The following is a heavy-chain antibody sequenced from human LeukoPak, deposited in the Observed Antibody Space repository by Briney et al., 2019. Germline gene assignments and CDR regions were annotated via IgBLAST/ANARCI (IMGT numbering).Heavy chain of an antibody. CDR3: AKDRVVVVPAAKWGWFDP. V-gene: IGHV3-30*18. CDR2: ISYDGSNK. CDR1: GFTFSSYG. D-gene: IGHD2-2*01. J-gene: IGHJ5*02. Sequence: GGSLGLSCAASGFTFSSYGMHWVRQAPAKGLEWVAVISYDGSNKYYADSVKGRFTISRDNSKNTLYLQMNSLRAEDTAVYYCAKDRVVVVPAAKWGWFDPWGQGTLVTVSS.